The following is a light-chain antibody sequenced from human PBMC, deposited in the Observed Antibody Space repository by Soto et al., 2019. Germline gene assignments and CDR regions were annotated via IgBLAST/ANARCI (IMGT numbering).Light chain of an antibody. V-gene: IGLV2-11*01. CDR1: SSDVGGYNY. J-gene: IGLJ3*02. Sequence: QSALTQPRSVSGSPGQSVTISCTGTSSDVGGYNYVSWYQQHPGKAPKLMIYDVSKRPSGVPDRFSGSKSGNTASLTISGLQAEDEDDDYCCSYAGSYTLGVFGGGTKLTVL. CDR3: CSYAGSYTLGV. CDR2: DVS.